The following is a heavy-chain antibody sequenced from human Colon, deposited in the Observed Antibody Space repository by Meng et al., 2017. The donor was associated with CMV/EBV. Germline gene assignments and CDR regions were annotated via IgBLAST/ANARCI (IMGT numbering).Heavy chain of an antibody. J-gene: IGHJ4*02. D-gene: IGHD2-15*01. CDR2: TRNKAKSYTT. Sequence: GGSLRLSCAASGFTFSDRYMDWVRQAPGKGLEWVGRTRNKAKSYTTEYAASVKGRFTISRDDSKNSLYLQMNSLKVEDTAVYYCVTLTVGDCSGGSCYDLDYWGQGTLVTVSS. CDR1: GFTFSDRY. V-gene: IGHV3-72*01. CDR3: VTLTVGDCSGGSCYDLDY.